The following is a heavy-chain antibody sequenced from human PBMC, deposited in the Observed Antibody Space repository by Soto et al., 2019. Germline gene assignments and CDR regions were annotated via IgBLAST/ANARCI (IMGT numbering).Heavy chain of an antibody. Sequence: PSETLSLTCSVSGDSISSGGYYWSWICQHPGKGLEWIGYIFYSGSTYYIPSLKSRVTISVDTSKNQFSLKLSSVTAADTAVYYCAREAVTPATTNWFDPWGQGTLVTVSS. J-gene: IGHJ5*02. V-gene: IGHV4-31*03. CDR3: AREAVTPATTNWFDP. CDR1: GDSISSGGYY. CDR2: IFYSGST. D-gene: IGHD4-17*01.